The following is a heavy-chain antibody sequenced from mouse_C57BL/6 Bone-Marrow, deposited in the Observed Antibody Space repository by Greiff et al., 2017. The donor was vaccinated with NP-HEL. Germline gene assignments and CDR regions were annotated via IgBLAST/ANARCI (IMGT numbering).Heavy chain of an antibody. CDR1: GYTFTDYY. D-gene: IGHD2-5*01. J-gene: IGHJ3*01. Sequence: VKLMESGPELVKPGASVKISCKASGYTFTDYYINWVKQRPGQGLEWIGWIFPGSGSTYYNEKFKGKATLTVDKSSSTAYMLLSSLTSEDSAVYFCARGAYYSNYVWFAYWGQGTLVTVSA. V-gene: IGHV1-75*01. CDR3: ARGAYYSNYVWFAY. CDR2: IFPGSGST.